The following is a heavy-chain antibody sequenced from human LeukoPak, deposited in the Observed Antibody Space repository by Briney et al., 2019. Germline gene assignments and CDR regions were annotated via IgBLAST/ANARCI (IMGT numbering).Heavy chain of an antibody. J-gene: IGHJ4*02. V-gene: IGHV3-48*04. D-gene: IGHD6-13*01. CDR2: IVSSGSTT. CDR1: GSISSSYT. Sequence: GRPLSLSSASCGSISSSYTMWGLRPPRGGGGVGWACIVSSGSTTYYAESVKGRLTISRDNGKNSLSLNMNTLRAEDTAVYYCARSLLGHSLVRRSFDYWGQGTPVTVSS. CDR3: ARSLLGHSLVRRSFDY.